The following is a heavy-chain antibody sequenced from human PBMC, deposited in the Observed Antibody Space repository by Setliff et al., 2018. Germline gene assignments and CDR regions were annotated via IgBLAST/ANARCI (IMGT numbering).Heavy chain of an antibody. CDR2: IYYSGST. CDR1: GGAVSGDY. D-gene: IGHD2-2*01. V-gene: IGHV4-59*08. CDR3: ASRYCSSTNCWNWFDP. Sequence: PSETLSLTCSVSGGAVSGDYWTWIRQPPGKGLEYIGYIYYSGSTNYNPSLKSRVTISVDTSKNHFSLKLSSVTAADTSVYYCASRYCSSTNCWNWFDPWGQGTLVTVSS. J-gene: IGHJ5*02.